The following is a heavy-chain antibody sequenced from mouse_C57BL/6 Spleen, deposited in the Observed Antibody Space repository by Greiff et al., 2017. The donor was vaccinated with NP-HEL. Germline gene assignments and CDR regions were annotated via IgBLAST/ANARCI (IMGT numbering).Heavy chain of an antibody. Sequence: VQLQQSGPELVKPGASVKISCKASGYAFSSSWMNWVKQRPGQGLEWIGMIHPNSGSTNYNEKFKSKATLTVDKSSSTAYMQLSSLTSEDSAVYYCARGGYYGSSRHWYFDVWGTGTTVTVSS. CDR2: IHPNSGST. CDR1: GYAFSSSW. J-gene: IGHJ1*03. CDR3: ARGGYYGSSRHWYFDV. V-gene: IGHV1-64*01. D-gene: IGHD1-1*01.